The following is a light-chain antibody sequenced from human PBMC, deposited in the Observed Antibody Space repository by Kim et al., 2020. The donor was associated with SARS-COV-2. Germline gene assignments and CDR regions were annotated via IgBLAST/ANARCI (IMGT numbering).Light chain of an antibody. Sequence: GEQASMSFRSTQSLLHSDGYTFLCWFLQTARPVSTLLIYEVSNRCSAVPDRFTGSGSGTYFTLKISRVEAEDFGLYYCMQDAQGTFGQGTKVDIK. J-gene: IGKJ1*01. CDR2: EVS. CDR3: MQDAQGT. V-gene: IGKV2D-26*03. CDR1: QSLLHSDGYTF.